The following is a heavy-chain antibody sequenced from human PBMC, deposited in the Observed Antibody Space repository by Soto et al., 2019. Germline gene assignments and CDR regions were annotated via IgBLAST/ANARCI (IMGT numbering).Heavy chain of an antibody. Sequence: GESLKISCKGSGYSFTSYWIGCVRQMPGKGLEWMGIIYPGDSDTRYSPSFQGQVTISADNSISTAYLQWSSLKASDTAMYYCARRVVTTFSHYDYGTDVWGQGTTVTVSS. CDR1: GYSFTSYW. CDR2: IYPGDSDT. CDR3: ARRVVTTFSHYDYGTDV. D-gene: IGHD1-1*01. V-gene: IGHV5-51*01. J-gene: IGHJ6*02.